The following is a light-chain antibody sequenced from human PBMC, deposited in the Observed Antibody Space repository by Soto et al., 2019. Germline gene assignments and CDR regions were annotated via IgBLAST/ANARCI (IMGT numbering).Light chain of an antibody. CDR3: SSYTSRSTSVL. Sequence: QSALTQPASVSGSPGQSITISCTGTSSDVGGYDYVSWYRQEPGKAPKLIIYEVTRRPSGVSNRFSGSKSANTASLAISGLQPEDEADYYCSSYTSRSTSVLFGGGTKLTVL. CDR1: SSDVGGYDY. V-gene: IGLV2-14*01. J-gene: IGLJ3*02. CDR2: EVT.